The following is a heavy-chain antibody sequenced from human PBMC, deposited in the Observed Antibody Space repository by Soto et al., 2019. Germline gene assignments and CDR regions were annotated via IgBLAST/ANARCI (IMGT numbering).Heavy chain of an antibody. CDR2: INPNSGGT. J-gene: IGHJ3*02. CDR3: ARDTGDYYDSSGTLNFDI. V-gene: IGHV1-2*02. D-gene: IGHD3-22*01. Sequence: SVKVSCKASGYTFTGYYMHWVRQAPGQGLEWMGWINPNSGGTNYAQKFQGRVTMTRDTSISTAYMELSRLRSDDTAVYYCARDTGDYYDSSGTLNFDIWGQGTIVTVSS. CDR1: GYTFTGYY.